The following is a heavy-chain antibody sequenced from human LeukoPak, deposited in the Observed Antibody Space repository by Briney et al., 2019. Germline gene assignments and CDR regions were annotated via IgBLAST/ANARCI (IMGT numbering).Heavy chain of an antibody. CDR2: INPSGGST. CDR1: GYTFTSYY. Sequence: ASVKVSCKASGYTFTSYYMHWVRQAPGQGLEWMGIINPSGGSTSYAQKFQGRVTMTRDTSTSTVYMELSSLRSEDTAVHYCARAPPPEIDMDVWGKGTTVTVSS. D-gene: IGHD5-24*01. CDR3: ARAPPPEIDMDV. V-gene: IGHV1-46*01. J-gene: IGHJ6*03.